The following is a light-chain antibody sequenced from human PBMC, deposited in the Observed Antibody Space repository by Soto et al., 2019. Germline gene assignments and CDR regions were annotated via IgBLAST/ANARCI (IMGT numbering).Light chain of an antibody. CDR2: IAS. CDR1: QSVTSNY. CDR3: QYYGSSPWT. Sequence: EIVLTQSPGTLSLFPGERATLSCRATQSVTSNYLAWYQQKPGHAPRLLICIASRTTTGIPDRCSGRWSAKVFTTTISRLDDEDFALDYWQYYGSSPWTFGQGTKVEIK. V-gene: IGKV3-20*01. J-gene: IGKJ1*01.